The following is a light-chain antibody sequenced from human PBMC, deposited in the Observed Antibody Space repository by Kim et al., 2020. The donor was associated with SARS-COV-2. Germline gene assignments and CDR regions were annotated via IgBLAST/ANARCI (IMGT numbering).Light chain of an antibody. J-gene: IGLJ3*02. CDR3: QAWDSSTAV. Sequence: SYELTQPPSVSVSPGQTASITCSGDKLGDKYACWYQQQPGQSPVLVIYQDSKRPSGIPERFSGSNSGNTATLTISGTQAMDEDDYYCQAWDSSTAVFGGG. V-gene: IGLV3-1*01. CDR2: QDS. CDR1: KLGDKY.